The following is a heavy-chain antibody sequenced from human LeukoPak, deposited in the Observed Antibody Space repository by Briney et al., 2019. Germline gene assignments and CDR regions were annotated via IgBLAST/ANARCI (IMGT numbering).Heavy chain of an antibody. J-gene: IGHJ4*02. Sequence: SGPTLVNPTQTLTLTCTFSGFSLSTSGMCVSWIRQPPGKALEWLARIDWDDDKYYSTSLKTRLTISKDTSKNQVVLTMTNMDPVDTATYYCARIPNYYDSSGYIDYWGQGTLVTVSS. CDR3: ARIPNYYDSSGYIDY. CDR1: GFSLSTSGMC. CDR2: IDWDDDK. V-gene: IGHV2-70*11. D-gene: IGHD3-22*01.